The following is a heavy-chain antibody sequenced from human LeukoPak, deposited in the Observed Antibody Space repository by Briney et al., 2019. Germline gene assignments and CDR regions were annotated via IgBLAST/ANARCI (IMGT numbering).Heavy chain of an antibody. J-gene: IGHJ4*02. CDR2: ISSSSTYI. D-gene: IGHD5-12*01. V-gene: IGHV3-21*01. CDR3: ARDGGYSGYESDY. Sequence: GGSLRLSCAASGFTLSSYSMNWVRQAPGEGLEWVSSISSSSTYIYYADSVKGRFTVSRDNAKNSLYLQMNGLRAEDTAVYYCARDGGYSGYESDYWGQGTLVTVSS. CDR1: GFTLSSYS.